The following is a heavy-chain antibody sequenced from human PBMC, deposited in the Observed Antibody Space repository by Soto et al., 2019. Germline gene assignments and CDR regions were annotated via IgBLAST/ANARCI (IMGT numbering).Heavy chain of an antibody. Sequence: QVQLQESGPGLVKPSETLSLTCTVSGGSVSSGSYYWSWIRQPPGKGLEWIGYIYYSGSTNYNPSLKSRVTISVDTSKNQFSLKLSSVTAADTAVYYCARGSKQWLIPYWGQGTLVTVSS. CDR2: IYYSGST. CDR3: ARGSKQWLIPY. V-gene: IGHV4-61*01. D-gene: IGHD6-19*01. J-gene: IGHJ4*02. CDR1: GGSVSSGSYY.